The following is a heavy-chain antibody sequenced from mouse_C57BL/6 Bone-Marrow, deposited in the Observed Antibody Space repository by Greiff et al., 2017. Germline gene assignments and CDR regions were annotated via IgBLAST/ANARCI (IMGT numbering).Heavy chain of an antibody. D-gene: IGHD1-1*01. J-gene: IGHJ2*01. CDR2: IDPEDGET. CDR1: GFNIKDYY. Sequence: EVKLVESGAELVKPGASVKLSCTASGFNIKDYYMHWVKQRTEQGLEWIGRIDPEDGETKYAPKFQGKATITADTSSNTAYLQLSSLTSEDTAVYYCALFITTVVATDYWGQGTTLTVSS. CDR3: ALFITTVVATDY. V-gene: IGHV14-2*01.